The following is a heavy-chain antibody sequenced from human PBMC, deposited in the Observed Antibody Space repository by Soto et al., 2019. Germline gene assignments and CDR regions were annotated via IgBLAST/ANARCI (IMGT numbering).Heavy chain of an antibody. CDR2: TN. CDR3: AQGSLVFTS. V-gene: IGHV4-59*02. J-gene: IGHJ5*02. CDR1: RDSVSGNS. Sequence: QVQLRESGPGLVKPSETLSLTCYVSRDSVSGNSWSWLRQAPRERLQFIGGTNNYNASLKSRITVSVDACKNEVSLELRSVTPADMAVYYCAQGSLVFTSWGQGTLVSVSS. D-gene: IGHD1-26*01.